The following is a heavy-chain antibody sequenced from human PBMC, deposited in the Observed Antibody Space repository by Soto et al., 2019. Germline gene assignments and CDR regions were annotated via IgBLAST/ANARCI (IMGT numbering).Heavy chain of an antibody. D-gene: IGHD3-10*01. CDR2: INPSGGST. Sequence: ASVKVSCKASGYTFTSYYMHWVRQAPGQGLEWMGIINPSGGSTSYAQKFQGRVTMTRDTSTSTVYMELSSLRSEDTAVYYCARNSYYFGRGSYPNYGMDVWGKGTTVTVSS. J-gene: IGHJ6*04. CDR3: ARNSYYFGRGSYPNYGMDV. CDR1: GYTFTSYY. V-gene: IGHV1-46*01.